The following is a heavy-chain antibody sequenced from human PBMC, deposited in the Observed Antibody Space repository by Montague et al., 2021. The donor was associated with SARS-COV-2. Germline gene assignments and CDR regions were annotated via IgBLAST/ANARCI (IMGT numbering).Heavy chain of an antibody. CDR3: ARVRYYGSGTSLGMDV. J-gene: IGHJ6*02. V-gene: IGHV4-34*01. D-gene: IGHD3-10*01. Sequence: SETLSLTCAVYGGSFGGYYWSWIRKPTGKGLEWIGEINHSGSTNYNPSLKSRVTISVDTSKNQFSLKLSSVTAADTAVYYCARVRYYGSGTSLGMDVWGQGTTVTVSS. CDR2: INHSGST. CDR1: GGSFGGYY.